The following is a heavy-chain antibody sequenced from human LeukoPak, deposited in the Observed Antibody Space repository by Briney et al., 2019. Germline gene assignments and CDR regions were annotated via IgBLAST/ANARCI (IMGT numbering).Heavy chain of an antibody. CDR3: AKDPGQQLYYSDY. D-gene: IGHD6-13*01. CDR1: GFTFSSHA. J-gene: IGHJ4*02. CDR2: ISGSGGST. Sequence: GGSLRLSCAASGFTFSSHAMSWVRQAPGKGLEWVSAISGSGGSTYYADSVKGRFTISRDNSKNTLYLQMNSLRAEDTAVYYCAKDPGQQLYYSDYWGQGTLVTVSS. V-gene: IGHV3-23*01.